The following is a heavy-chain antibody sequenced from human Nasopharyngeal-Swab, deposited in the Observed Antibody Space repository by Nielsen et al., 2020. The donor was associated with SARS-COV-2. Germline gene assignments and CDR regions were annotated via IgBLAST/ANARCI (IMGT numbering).Heavy chain of an antibody. J-gene: IGHJ5*02. D-gene: IGHD3-10*01. CDR3: AGNMVRGVIFVRGFDP. CDR1: GFTFSSYA. Sequence: GGSLRLSCAASGFTFSSYAMGWVRQAPGKGLEWVSAISGSGGSTYYADSVKGRFTISRDNSKNTLYLQMNSLRAEDTAVYYCAGNMVRGVIFVRGFDPWGQGTLVTVSS. CDR2: ISGSGGST. V-gene: IGHV3-23*01.